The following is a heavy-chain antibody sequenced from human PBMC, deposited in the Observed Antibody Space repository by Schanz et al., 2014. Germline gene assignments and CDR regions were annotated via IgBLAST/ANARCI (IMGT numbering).Heavy chain of an antibody. D-gene: IGHD2-15*01. Sequence: DVQLLESGGGLVQPGGSLRLSCAASGFTFNSYAMTWVRQAPGKGLEWVSSISHSGGSKYYADSVKGRFTISRDNSENTLYLQMNSLSADDTAVFYCAKGMVYCSGGACCDCYYYGFDVWGQGATVTVSS. V-gene: IGHV3-23*01. CDR3: AKGMVYCSGGACCDCYYYGFDV. CDR2: ISHSGGSK. J-gene: IGHJ6*02. CDR1: GFTFNSYA.